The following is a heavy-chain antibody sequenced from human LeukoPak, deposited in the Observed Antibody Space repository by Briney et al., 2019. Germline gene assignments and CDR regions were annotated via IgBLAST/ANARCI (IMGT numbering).Heavy chain of an antibody. CDR1: GGTFSSYA. CDR3: ARVVAVAGTGNNWFDP. J-gene: IGHJ5*02. CDR2: IIPILGIA. D-gene: IGHD6-19*01. Sequence: SVNVSFKASGGTFSSYAISWVRQAPGQGLEWMGRIIPILGIANYAQKFQGRVTITADKSTSTAYMELSSLRSEDTAVYYCARVVAVAGTGNNWFDPWGQGTLVTVSS. V-gene: IGHV1-69*04.